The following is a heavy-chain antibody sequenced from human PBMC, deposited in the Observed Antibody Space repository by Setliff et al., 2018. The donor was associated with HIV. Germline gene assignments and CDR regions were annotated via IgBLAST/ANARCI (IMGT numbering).Heavy chain of an antibody. J-gene: IGHJ4*02. CDR1: AYSFSKYG. D-gene: IGHD3-9*01. Sequence: VKVSCKASAYSFSKYGISWVRQAPGQGLERMGWISGYNGNTKYVQKLQGRVTMTTDTSTRTVYMELRSLRHDDTAEYFCARVISQFSDWQKDYFQYWGQGTLVTVSS. V-gene: IGHV1-18*01. CDR3: ARVISQFSDWQKDYFQY. CDR2: ISGYNGNT.